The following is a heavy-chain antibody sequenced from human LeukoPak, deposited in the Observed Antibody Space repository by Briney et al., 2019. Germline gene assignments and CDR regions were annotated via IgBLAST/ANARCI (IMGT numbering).Heavy chain of an antibody. Sequence: GGSLRLSCVAYEFTFNSYSMNWVRQAPGKGLEWVSSIGSSSSYIYYADSVKGRFTISRANAKNSLYLQMNSLRAEDTAVYYCARDKSYSRSSDYWGQGTLVTVSS. CDR2: IGSSSSYI. CDR1: EFTFNSYS. V-gene: IGHV3-21*01. D-gene: IGHD6-6*01. CDR3: ARDKSYSRSSDY. J-gene: IGHJ4*02.